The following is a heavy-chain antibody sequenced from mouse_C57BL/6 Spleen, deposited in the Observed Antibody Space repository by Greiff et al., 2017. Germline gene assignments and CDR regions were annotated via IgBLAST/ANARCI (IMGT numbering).Heavy chain of an antibody. CDR1: GYTFTSYT. CDR2: ITPSSGYT. CDR3: ARLWDGGAFDY. D-gene: IGHD4-1*01. V-gene: IGHV1-4*01. Sequence: QVQLQQSGAELARPGASVKMSCKASGYTFTSYTMHWVKQRPGQGLEWIGYITPSSGYTKYNQKFKDKATLTADKSSSTAYMQLSSLTSEDSAVYYCARLWDGGAFDYWGQGTTLTVAS. J-gene: IGHJ2*01.